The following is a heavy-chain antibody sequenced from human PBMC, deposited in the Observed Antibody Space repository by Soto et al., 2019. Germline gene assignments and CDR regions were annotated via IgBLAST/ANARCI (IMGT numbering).Heavy chain of an antibody. Sequence: SVKVSCKASGGTFNRHSITWVRQAPGQGLEWMGAVIPIFGTANYAQKFQGRVTITADISTSTAYMELTSLRSDDTAVYYCARIFAAAIIPSFDPWGQGTLVTVSS. J-gene: IGHJ5*02. CDR1: GGTFNRHS. V-gene: IGHV1-69*06. CDR2: VIPIFGTA. D-gene: IGHD6-13*01. CDR3: ARIFAAAIIPSFDP.